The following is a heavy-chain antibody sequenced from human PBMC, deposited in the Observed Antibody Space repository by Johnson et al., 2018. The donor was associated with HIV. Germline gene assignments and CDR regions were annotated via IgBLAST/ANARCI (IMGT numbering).Heavy chain of an antibody. D-gene: IGHD2/OR15-2a*01. Sequence: QVRLVESGGGVVQPGRSLRLSCAASGFTFSSYGMHWVRQAPGKGLEWVTVISYDGTNKYYADSVKGRFTISRDNSKNTLYLQMNSLRAEDTAVYYCAKAQAFRGAFDIWGQGTVVTVSS. J-gene: IGHJ3*02. CDR2: ISYDGTNK. V-gene: IGHV3-30*18. CDR1: GFTFSSYG. CDR3: AKAQAFRGAFDI.